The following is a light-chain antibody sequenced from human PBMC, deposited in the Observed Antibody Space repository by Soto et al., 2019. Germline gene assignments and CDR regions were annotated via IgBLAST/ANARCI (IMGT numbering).Light chain of an antibody. J-gene: IGKJ2*01. CDR2: GAS. Sequence: EIVMTQSPATLSVSPGERATLSCRASQSVSSNLAWYQQKPGQAPRLLIYGASTRATGIPARFSGSGSGTEFTLTISSLESEDFAVYYCKQYNNCPPYTFCQETRQEIK. CDR3: KQYNNCPPYT. CDR1: QSVSSN. V-gene: IGKV3-15*01.